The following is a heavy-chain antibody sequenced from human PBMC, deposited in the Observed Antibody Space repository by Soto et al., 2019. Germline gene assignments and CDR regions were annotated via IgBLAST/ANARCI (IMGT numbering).Heavy chain of an antibody. CDR1: GGSISSGGYS. V-gene: IGHV4-30-2*01. J-gene: IGHJ6*02. D-gene: IGHD3-3*01. CDR3: AAGWLRFLEWFPQPYYGMDV. Sequence: SETLSLTCAVSGGSISSGGYSWTWIRQPPGKGLEWIGYIYDSGTTYYNPSLKSRVTISVDRPKNQFSLKLSSVTAADTAVYYCAAGWLRFLEWFPQPYYGMDVWGQGTTVTVSS. CDR2: IYDSGTT.